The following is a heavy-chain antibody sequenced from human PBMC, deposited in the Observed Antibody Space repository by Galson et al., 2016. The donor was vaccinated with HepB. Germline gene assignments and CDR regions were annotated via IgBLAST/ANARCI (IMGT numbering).Heavy chain of an antibody. CDR2: INSASGDS. J-gene: IGHJ4*02. CDR1: GSTFHNYA. V-gene: IGHV1-3*01. Sequence: SVKVSCKVSGSTFHNYAFHWLRQAPGQRPEWMGWINSASGDSRVSQALQGRLTLTRDTSATTVSMELRSLAPGDTAVYYCARYSDRLQLWLAYWGQGTLVTVSS. CDR3: ARYSDRLQLWLAY. D-gene: IGHD5-18*01.